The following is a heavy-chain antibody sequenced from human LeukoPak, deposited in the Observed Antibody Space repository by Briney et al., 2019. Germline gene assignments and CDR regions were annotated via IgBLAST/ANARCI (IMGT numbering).Heavy chain of an antibody. Sequence: GGSLRLSCAVSGFTFSSSAMSWVRQALGKGLEWVAAISGSGASTYYADSVEGRFTISRDNSKSTLYLQMNSLRAEDTAVYYCAKVSSGIIDDWGQGTLVTVSS. CDR1: GFTFSSSA. CDR2: ISGSGAST. V-gene: IGHV3-23*01. CDR3: AKVSSGIIDD. J-gene: IGHJ4*02. D-gene: IGHD1-26*01.